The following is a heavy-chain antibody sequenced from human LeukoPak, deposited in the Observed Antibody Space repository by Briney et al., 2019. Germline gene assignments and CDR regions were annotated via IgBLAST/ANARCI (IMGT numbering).Heavy chain of an antibody. Sequence: SETLSLTCTVSGGSISSSSYYWGWIRQPPGKGLEWIGSIYYSGSTYYNPSLKSRVTISVDTSKNQFSLKLSSVTAADTAVYYCARLDPLRGYDILTGYSRDYWGQGTLVTVSS. V-gene: IGHV4-39*07. CDR3: ARLDPLRGYDILTGYSRDY. D-gene: IGHD3-9*01. J-gene: IGHJ4*02. CDR1: GGSISSSSYY. CDR2: IYYSGST.